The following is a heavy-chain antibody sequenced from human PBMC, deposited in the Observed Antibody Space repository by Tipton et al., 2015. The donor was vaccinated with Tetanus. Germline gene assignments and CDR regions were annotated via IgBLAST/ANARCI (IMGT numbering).Heavy chain of an antibody. CDR3: ATMTPVDWYFDL. V-gene: IGHV4-34*01. J-gene: IGHJ2*01. CDR1: GGSSSSFY. Sequence: AGLVKPSETLSLTCAVYGGSSSSFYRSWIRQPQGGGLEWIGEINQRGTSYNPSLKSRATISVDTATNLFSLNLTPVTAADTAVYYCATMTPVDWYFDLWGRGTLVSVSS. CDR2: INQRGT. D-gene: IGHD4-23*01.